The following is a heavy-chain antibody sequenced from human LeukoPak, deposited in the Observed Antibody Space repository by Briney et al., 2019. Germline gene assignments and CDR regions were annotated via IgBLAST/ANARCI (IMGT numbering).Heavy chain of an antibody. V-gene: IGHV1-3*01. CDR1: GYTFTSYA. J-gene: IGHJ4*02. CDR3: ARGRLDYDILTGYYSRSFIDY. Sequence: ASVKVSCKASGYTFTSYAMHWVRQAPGQRLEWMGWINAGNGNTKYSQKFQGRVTITRDTSASTAYMELSSLRSEDTAEYYCARGRLDYDILTGYYSRSFIDYWGQGTLVTVS. CDR2: INAGNGNT. D-gene: IGHD3-9*01.